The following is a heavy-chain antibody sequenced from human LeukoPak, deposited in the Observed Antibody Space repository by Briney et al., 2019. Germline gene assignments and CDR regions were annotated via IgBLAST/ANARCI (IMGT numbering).Heavy chain of an antibody. CDR1: GFTFEDYA. J-gene: IGHJ4*02. V-gene: IGHV3-9*01. Sequence: GGSLRLSCAASGFTFEDYAMHWVRQAPGKGLEWVSGISWKSDYRDYADSVKGRFTISRDNAKNSLYLQMDSLRAEDTAVYYCARGAWSENPFDYWGQGTLVTVSS. D-gene: IGHD1-14*01. CDR2: ISWKSDYR. CDR3: ARGAWSENPFDY.